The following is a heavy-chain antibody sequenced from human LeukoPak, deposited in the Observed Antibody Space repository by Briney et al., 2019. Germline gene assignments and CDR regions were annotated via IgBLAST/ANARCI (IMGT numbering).Heavy chain of an antibody. CDR1: GYTFNTYG. V-gene: IGHV1-18*01. D-gene: IGHD6-19*01. CDR3: ALGYSSGWSTFDY. CDR2: ISPYNGNS. Sequence: ASVKVSCKPSGYTFNTYGITWVRQPPGQGREGMGWISPYNGNSNYAQKFQGRVTLTTDTSTGTAYMKLRSLRSDDTAVYYCALGYSSGWSTFDYWGQGTLVTVSS. J-gene: IGHJ4*02.